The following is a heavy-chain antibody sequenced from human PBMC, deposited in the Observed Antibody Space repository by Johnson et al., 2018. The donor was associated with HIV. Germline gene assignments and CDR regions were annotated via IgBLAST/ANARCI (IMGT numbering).Heavy chain of an antibody. D-gene: IGHD1-7*01. J-gene: IGHJ3*02. V-gene: IGHV3-30-3*01. CDR2: ISYDGRNK. Sequence: QVQLVESGGGVVQPGRSLRLSCAASGFTFSSYVMHWVRQAPGKGLEWVAVISYDGRNKYYADSVKGRFTISRDNSKNTLYLQMNSLRAEDTAVYYCARGLTGTRRDAFDIWGQGTMVTVSS. CDR1: GFTFSSYV. CDR3: ARGLTGTRRDAFDI.